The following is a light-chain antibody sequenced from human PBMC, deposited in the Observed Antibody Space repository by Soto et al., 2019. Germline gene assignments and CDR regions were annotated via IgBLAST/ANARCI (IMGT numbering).Light chain of an antibody. CDR1: SSNVGSYKL. CDR3: CSFRVSHLYV. J-gene: IGLJ1*01. Sequence: QSALTQPASVSGSPGQSITISCTGTSSNVGSYKLVSWYQQHPGKAPKLMIFEVNKRPSGVSNRFSGSKSGNTASLTISGLKVEDEADYYCCSFRVSHLYVFGTGTKLTVL. V-gene: IGLV2-23*02. CDR2: EVN.